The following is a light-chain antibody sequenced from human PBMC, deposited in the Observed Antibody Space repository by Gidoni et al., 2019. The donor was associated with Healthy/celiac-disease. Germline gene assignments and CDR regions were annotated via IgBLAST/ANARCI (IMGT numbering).Light chain of an antibody. CDR1: QSVSSSY. V-gene: IGKV3-20*01. J-gene: IGKJ3*01. Sequence: EIVLTQSPGTLSLSPGERATLSCRASQSVSSSYLAWYQQKPGQAPRRLIYGASSRATGIPDRFSGSGSGRDFTRTISRLEPEDFAVYYCQQYGSSPPFTFGPGTKVDIK. CDR3: QQYGSSPPFT. CDR2: GAS.